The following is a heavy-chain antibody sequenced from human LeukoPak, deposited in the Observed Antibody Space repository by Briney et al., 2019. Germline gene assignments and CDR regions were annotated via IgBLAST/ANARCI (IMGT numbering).Heavy chain of an antibody. CDR1: GGSISSYY. Sequence: PSETLSLTCTVSGGSISSYYWSWIRQPPGKGLEWIGYIYYTGTTYYNASLKSRLTMSVDTSENQFSLKLSSVTAADTAVYYCARVCSSTSCYAFDIWGQGTMVIVSS. CDR3: ARVCSSTSCYAFDI. D-gene: IGHD2-2*01. V-gene: IGHV4-59*12. CDR2: IYYTGTT. J-gene: IGHJ3*02.